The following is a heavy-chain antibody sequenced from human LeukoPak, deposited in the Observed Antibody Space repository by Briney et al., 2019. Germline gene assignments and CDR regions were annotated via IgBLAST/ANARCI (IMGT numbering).Heavy chain of an antibody. CDR3: ARDLDAFDI. V-gene: IGHV3-48*01. J-gene: IGHJ3*02. Sequence: GGSLRLSCAASGFTFSSYSMNWVRQAPGKGLEWVSYISSSSSTIYYADSVKGRFTISRDNAKNSLYLQMNSLRAEDTAVYYCARDLDAFDIWGQGTMVTVTS. CDR1: GFTFSSYS. CDR2: ISSSSSTI.